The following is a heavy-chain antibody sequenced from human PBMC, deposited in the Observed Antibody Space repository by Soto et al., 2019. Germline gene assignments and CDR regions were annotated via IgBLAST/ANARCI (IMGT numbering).Heavy chain of an antibody. Sequence: GESLKISCKGSGYSFTSYWIGWVRQMPGKGLEWMGIIYPGDSDTRYSPSFQGQVTISADKSISTAYLQWSSLKASDTAMYYCARQGLGFGELFSGMDVWGQGTTVTVSS. J-gene: IGHJ6*02. D-gene: IGHD3-10*01. CDR2: IYPGDSDT. CDR1: GYSFTSYW. CDR3: ARQGLGFGELFSGMDV. V-gene: IGHV5-51*01.